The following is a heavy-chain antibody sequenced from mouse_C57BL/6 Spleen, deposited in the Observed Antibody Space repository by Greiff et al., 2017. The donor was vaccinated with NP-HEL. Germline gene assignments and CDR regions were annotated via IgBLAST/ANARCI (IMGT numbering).Heavy chain of an antibody. CDR1: GYSFTDYN. CDR3: ARGEVGLPERVYWYFDV. D-gene: IGHD2-4*01. CDR2: INPNYGTT. V-gene: IGHV1-39*01. J-gene: IGHJ1*03. Sequence: EVQLQQSGPELVKPGASVKISCKASGYSFTDYNMNWVKQSNGKSLEWIGVINPNYGTTSYNQKFKGKATLTVDQSSSTAYMQLNSLTSEDSAVYYCARGEVGLPERVYWYFDVWGTGTTVTVSS.